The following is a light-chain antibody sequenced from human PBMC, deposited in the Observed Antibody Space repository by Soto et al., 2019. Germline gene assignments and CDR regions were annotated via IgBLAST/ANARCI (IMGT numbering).Light chain of an antibody. J-gene: IGLJ1*01. CDR3: SSYTSSSSYV. Sequence: QSALTQPASVSGSPGQSITISCTGTSSDVGGYNSVSWYQQHPGKAPKLMIHDVSNRPSGVSNRLSVSKSGNTASLTISGLHAEDEADYYCSSYTSSSSYVFGSGTKLTVL. V-gene: IGLV2-14*01. CDR1: SSDVGGYNS. CDR2: DVS.